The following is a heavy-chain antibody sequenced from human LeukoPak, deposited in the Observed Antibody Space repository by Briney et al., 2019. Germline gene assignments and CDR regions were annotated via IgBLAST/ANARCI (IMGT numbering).Heavy chain of an antibody. Sequence: GGSLRLSCVASGFTFSRYWMHWVRQAPGKGLVWVSRINSDGRSTNYADSVKGRFSISRDNAENMLYLQMNNLRVEDTAVYYCVRGADTGYSSDSWGQGTLVTVSS. CDR3: VRGADTGYSSDS. CDR1: GFTFSRYW. CDR2: INSDGRST. D-gene: IGHD3-9*01. J-gene: IGHJ4*02. V-gene: IGHV3-74*01.